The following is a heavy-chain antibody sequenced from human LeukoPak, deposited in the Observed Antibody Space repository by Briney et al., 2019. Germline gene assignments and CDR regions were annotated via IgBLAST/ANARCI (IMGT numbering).Heavy chain of an antibody. J-gene: IGHJ1*01. CDR1: GFPFGSYA. V-gene: IGHV3-30*02. D-gene: IGHD5-24*01. CDR3: ARDLDDYNALPPFFQH. Sequence: LPGGSLRLSCAASGFPFGSYAMHWVRQAPGKGLEWVAFIRHDGSNKYHSNSVQGRFTISRDNSRNTLYLQMNSLRAEDTAVYYCARDLDDYNALPPFFQHWGQGTLVTVSS. CDR2: IRHDGSNK.